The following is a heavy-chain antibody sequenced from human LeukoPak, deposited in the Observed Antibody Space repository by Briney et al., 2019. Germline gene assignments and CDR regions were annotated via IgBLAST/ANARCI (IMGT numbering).Heavy chain of an antibody. J-gene: IGHJ4*02. V-gene: IGHV5-51*01. CDR3: ARHPPDDYGDLAPSDY. CDR2: IYPGDSDT. CDR1: GYSFTSYW. Sequence: GESLKISCKGSGYSFTSYWIGWVRQMPGKDLEWMGIIYPGDSDTRYSPSFQGQVTISADKSISTAYLQWSSLKASDTAMYYCARHPPDDYGDLAPSDYWGQGTLVTVSS. D-gene: IGHD4-17*01.